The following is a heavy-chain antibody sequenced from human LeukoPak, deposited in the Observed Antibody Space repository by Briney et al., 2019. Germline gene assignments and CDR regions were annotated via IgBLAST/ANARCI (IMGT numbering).Heavy chain of an antibody. CDR3: ASLGIAAAGMLDAFDI. CDR1: GGSISSGGYY. J-gene: IGHJ3*02. CDR2: IYYSGST. Sequence: SQTLSLTCTVSGGSISSGGYYWSWTRQPPGKGLEWIGYIYYSGSTNYNPSLKSRVTISVDTSKNQFSLKLSSVTAADTAVYYCASLGIAAAGMLDAFDIWGQGTMVTVSS. V-gene: IGHV4-61*08. D-gene: IGHD6-13*01.